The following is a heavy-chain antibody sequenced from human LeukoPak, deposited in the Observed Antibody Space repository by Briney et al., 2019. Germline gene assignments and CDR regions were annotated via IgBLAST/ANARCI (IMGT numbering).Heavy chain of an antibody. V-gene: IGHV3-74*01. Sequence: PRGSLGLSCAASGFTFSSYWMHWVRQAPGKGLVWVSRINSDGSSTSYADSVKGRFTISRDNAKNTLYLQMNSLRAEDTAVYYCARVGVSSDWYFDLWGRGTLVTVSS. CDR1: GFTFSSYW. J-gene: IGHJ2*01. D-gene: IGHD2-8*01. CDR3: ARVGVSSDWYFDL. CDR2: INSDGSST.